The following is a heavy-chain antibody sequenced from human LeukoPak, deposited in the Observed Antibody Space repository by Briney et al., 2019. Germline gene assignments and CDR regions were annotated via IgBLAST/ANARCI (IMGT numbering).Heavy chain of an antibody. Sequence: GGALKPSCPASGFTFSSYWMSWVRPAPGKGLEWVANIKQDGSEQYYVDSVKARLTISRDNSRSTLYLQMNSLRPEATAIYYCAREGYYASGSPPSLYFDYWGQGTLVTVSS. CDR3: AREGYYASGSPPSLYFDY. D-gene: IGHD3-10*01. CDR1: GFTFSSYW. CDR2: IKQDGSEQ. J-gene: IGHJ4*02. V-gene: IGHV3-7*01.